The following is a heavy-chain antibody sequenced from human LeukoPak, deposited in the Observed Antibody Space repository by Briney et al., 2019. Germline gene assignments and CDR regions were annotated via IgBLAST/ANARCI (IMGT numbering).Heavy chain of an antibody. CDR3: AKYYYDSSGYYSFDY. CDR1: GYTFTNYG. V-gene: IGHV1-18*01. D-gene: IGHD3-22*01. CDR2: FSAYNGNT. Sequence: ASVKVSCKASGYTFTNYGISWVRQAPGQGLEWMGWFSAYNGNTNYAQKLQGRVTMTTDTSTSTAFMELRSLRSDDTAIYYCAKYYYDSSGYYSFDYWGQGTLVTVSS. J-gene: IGHJ4*02.